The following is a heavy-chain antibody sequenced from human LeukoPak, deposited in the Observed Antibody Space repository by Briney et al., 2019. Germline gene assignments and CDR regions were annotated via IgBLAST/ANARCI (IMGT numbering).Heavy chain of an antibody. CDR2: ISSSGRSI. J-gene: IGHJ4*02. CDR1: GXTFSSYE. CDR3: ARDDSAWYAY. V-gene: IGHV3-48*03. D-gene: IGHD6-19*01. Sequence: PGGSLRLSCAASGXTFSSYEMNWVRQAPGKGLEWVSYISSSGRSIYYADSVKGRFTISRDNAKNSLYLQMNSLRAEDTAVYYCARDDSAWYAYWGPGTLVTVSS.